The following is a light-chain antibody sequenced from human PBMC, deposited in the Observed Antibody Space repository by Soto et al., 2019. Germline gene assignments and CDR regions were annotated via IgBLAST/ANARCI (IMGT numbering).Light chain of an antibody. J-gene: IGKJ3*01. CDR3: QQYGSSPLFT. V-gene: IGKV3-20*01. CDR2: GAS. CDR1: QSVSSSY. Sequence: EIVLTQSPGTLSLSPGERATLSCRASQSVSSSYSAWYQQKPGQAPRLLIYGASSRASGIPDRFSGSGSGTDFSLTISRLEPEDFAAYYCQQYGSSPLFTFGPGTKVHIK.